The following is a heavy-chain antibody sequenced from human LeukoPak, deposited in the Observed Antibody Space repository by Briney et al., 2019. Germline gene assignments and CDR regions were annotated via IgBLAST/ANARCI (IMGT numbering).Heavy chain of an antibody. CDR1: GYTLTSYG. D-gene: IGHD6-13*01. CDR3: ARDLYSSSWYRDFDY. Sequence: ASVKVSCTASGYTLTSYGTSGGSQAPGQRHEWRGWTSAYKGNPNYAQKLQGRVTMSTDTSTSTAYMERRSLRSDDTAVYYCARDLYSSSWYRDFDYWGQGTLGTVSS. J-gene: IGHJ4*02. CDR2: TSAYKGNP. V-gene: IGHV1-18*01.